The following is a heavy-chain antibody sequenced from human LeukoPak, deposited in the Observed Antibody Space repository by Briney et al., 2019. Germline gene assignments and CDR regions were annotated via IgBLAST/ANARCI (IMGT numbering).Heavy chain of an antibody. Sequence: PGGSLRLSCEGSGFPFSTYSMNWVRQAPGKGLEWVANIKQDGSEKYYVDSVKGRFTISRDNSKNTLYLQMNSLRAEDTAVYYCAKGRYSSSSGWFDPWGQGTLVTVSS. CDR1: GFPFSTYS. D-gene: IGHD6-6*01. CDR2: IKQDGSEK. J-gene: IGHJ5*02. V-gene: IGHV3-7*03. CDR3: AKGRYSSSSGWFDP.